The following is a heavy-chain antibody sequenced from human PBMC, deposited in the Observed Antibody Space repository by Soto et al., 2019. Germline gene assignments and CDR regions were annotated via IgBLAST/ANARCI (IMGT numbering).Heavy chain of an antibody. CDR1: GGSISGGDYY. CDR3: ARIGSGYPFDY. J-gene: IGHJ4*02. V-gene: IGHV4-30-4*01. Sequence: QVQLQESGPGLVKPSQTLSLTCTVSGGSISGGDYYWSWIRQPPGKGLEWIEYMYYSGSTYYNPYHKSRVTISVDTSNNQISLKLSSVTAADTAVYYCARIGSGYPFDYWGQGTLVTVSS. D-gene: IGHD3-22*01. CDR2: MYYSGST.